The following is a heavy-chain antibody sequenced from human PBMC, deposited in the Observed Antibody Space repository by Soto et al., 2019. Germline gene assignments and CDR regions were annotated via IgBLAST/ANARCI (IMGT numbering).Heavy chain of an antibody. Sequence: LRLSCAASGFTFSDYYMSWIRQAPGKGLEWVSYISSSSSYTNYADSVKGRFTISRDNAKNSLYLQMNSLRAEDTAVYYCARDSRGYSGYDYHDYWGQGTLVTVSS. V-gene: IGHV3-11*06. J-gene: IGHJ4*02. CDR3: ARDSRGYSGYDYHDY. CDR2: ISSSSSYT. D-gene: IGHD5-12*01. CDR1: GFTFSDYY.